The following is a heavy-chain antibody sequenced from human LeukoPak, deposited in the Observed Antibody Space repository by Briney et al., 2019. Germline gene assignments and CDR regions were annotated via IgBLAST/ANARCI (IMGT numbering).Heavy chain of an antibody. Sequence: GGSLRLSCTASGFIFGDYAMSWVRQAPGKGLEWVGFIRSKAQGGTTEYAASVKGRFTISRDDSKSIAYLQMNSLKTEDTAVYYCTRVDVARREDYWGQGTLVTVSS. D-gene: IGHD1-26*01. CDR3: TRVDVARREDY. V-gene: IGHV3-49*04. CDR2: IRSKAQGGTT. CDR1: GFIFGDYA. J-gene: IGHJ4*02.